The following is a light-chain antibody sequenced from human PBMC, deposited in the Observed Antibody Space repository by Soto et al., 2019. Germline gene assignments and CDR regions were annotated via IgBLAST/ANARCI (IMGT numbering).Light chain of an antibody. J-gene: IGKJ5*01. CDR2: KAS. V-gene: IGKV1-5*03. CDR1: QSIISW. Sequence: DIQMTQSTSTLSASVGDRVTITCRASQSIISWLAWYQQRPGKAPNLLIYKASSLESGVPSRFSGSGSGTEFTLTISSLQPDDSATYYCQQYHGFPITFGQGTRLEIK. CDR3: QQYHGFPIT.